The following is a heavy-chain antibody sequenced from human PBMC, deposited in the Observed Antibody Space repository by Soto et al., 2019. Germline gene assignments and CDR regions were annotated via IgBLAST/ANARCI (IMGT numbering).Heavy chain of an antibody. CDR1: GGSVSTSGSY. CDR2: INYSGST. V-gene: IGHV4-61*08. D-gene: IGHD3-16*02. CDR3: AREYRAYDYVWGSFRSRGFDY. J-gene: IGHJ4*02. Sequence: QVQLEESGPGLVNPSETLSLTCTVSGGSVSTSGSYWSWIRQPPGMGLEWIGYINYSGSTNYNPSLKSRVTISLDTSRSQFSLRLSSVTAADTAVYYCAREYRAYDYVWGSFRSRGFDYWGQGTLVTVSS.